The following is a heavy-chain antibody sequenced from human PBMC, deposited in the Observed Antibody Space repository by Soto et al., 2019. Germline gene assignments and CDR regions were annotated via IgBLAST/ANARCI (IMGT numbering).Heavy chain of an antibody. CDR3: ARQGVRGVPL. V-gene: IGHV4-39*01. Sequence: SETLSLTCTVSGDSINSRSSYWAWIRQPPGKGLEWIASIYYSGNTYYNPSLKSRVTISADTSKNQFSVRVSSVTAADTAVYYCARQGVRGVPLWGQGTLVTVSS. CDR1: GDSINSRSSY. J-gene: IGHJ4*02. D-gene: IGHD3-10*01. CDR2: IYYSGNT.